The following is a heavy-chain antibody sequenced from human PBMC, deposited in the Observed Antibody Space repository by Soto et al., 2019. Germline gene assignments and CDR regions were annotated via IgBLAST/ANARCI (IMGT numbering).Heavy chain of an antibody. CDR2: IIPIFGTA. CDR1: GGTFSSYA. V-gene: IGHV1-69*13. J-gene: IGHJ6*02. D-gene: IGHD2-15*01. Sequence: SVKVSCKASGGTFSSYAISWVRQAPGQGLEWMGGIIPIFGTANYAQKFQGRVTITADESTSTAYMELSSLRSEDTAVYYCARQSLGYCSGGSCYVYYYGMDVWGQGTTVTVSS. CDR3: ARQSLGYCSGGSCYVYYYGMDV.